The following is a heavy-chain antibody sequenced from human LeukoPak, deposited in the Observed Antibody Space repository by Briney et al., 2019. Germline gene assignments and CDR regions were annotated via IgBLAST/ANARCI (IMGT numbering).Heavy chain of an antibody. V-gene: IGHV3-30-3*01. J-gene: IGHJ4*02. D-gene: IGHD5-18*01. CDR3: AREGRVFGYSYGFSYFDY. Sequence: GGSLRLSCAASGFTFSSYAMHWVRQAPGKGPEWVAVISYDGSNKYYADSVKGRFTISRDNSKNTLYLQMNSLRAEDTAVYYCAREGRVFGYSYGFSYFDYWGQGTLVTVSS. CDR2: ISYDGSNK. CDR1: GFTFSSYA.